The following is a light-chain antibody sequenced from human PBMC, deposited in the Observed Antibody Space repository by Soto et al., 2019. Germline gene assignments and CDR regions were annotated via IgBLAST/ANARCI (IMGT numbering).Light chain of an antibody. CDR3: VLYMGSGSWV. CDR1: SGSVSTSYY. Sequence: QTVVTQEPSFSVSPGGTVTLTCGLSSGSVSTSYYPSWYQQTPCQAPRTLIYSTNTRSSGVPDRFSGSILGNKAALTITGAQADDESDYYCVLYMGSGSWVFGGGTKVTVL. J-gene: IGLJ3*02. CDR2: STN. V-gene: IGLV8-61*01.